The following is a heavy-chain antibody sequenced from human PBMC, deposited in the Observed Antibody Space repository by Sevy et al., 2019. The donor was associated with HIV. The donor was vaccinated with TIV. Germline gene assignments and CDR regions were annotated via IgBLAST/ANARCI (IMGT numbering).Heavy chain of an antibody. V-gene: IGHV1-18*04. D-gene: IGHD6-19*01. J-gene: IGHJ1*01. CDR3: ARGAAVAGRGEYFQH. Sequence: ASVKVSCKASGYTFTSYGISWVRQAPGQGLEWMGWISAYNGNTNYEQKLQGRVTMTTDTSTSTAYMELRSLRSDDTAVYYCARGAAVAGRGEYFQHWGQGTLVTVSS. CDR2: ISAYNGNT. CDR1: GYTFTSYG.